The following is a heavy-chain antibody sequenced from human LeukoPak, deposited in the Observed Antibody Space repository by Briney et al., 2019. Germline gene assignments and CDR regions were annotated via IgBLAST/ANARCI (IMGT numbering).Heavy chain of an antibody. V-gene: IGHV4-59*05. CDR1: GGSISSYY. J-gene: IGHJ4*02. CDR2: IYYSGST. Sequence: PSEILSLTCTVSGGSISSYYWSWIRQPAGKGLEWIGSIYYSGSTYYNPSLKSRVTISVDTSKNQFSLKLSSVTAADTAVYYCARGYSYGLNFDYWGQGTLVTVSS. D-gene: IGHD5-18*01. CDR3: ARGYSYGLNFDY.